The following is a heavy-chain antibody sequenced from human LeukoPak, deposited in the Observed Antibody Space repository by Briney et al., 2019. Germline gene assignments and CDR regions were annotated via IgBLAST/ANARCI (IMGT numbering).Heavy chain of an antibody. J-gene: IGHJ4*02. CDR2: IYYSGST. CDR1: GGSTSSYY. D-gene: IGHD6-19*01. CDR3: ARHSGAGTGFVY. V-gene: IGHV4-59*08. Sequence: SETLSLTCTVSGGSTSSYYWSWIRQPPGKGLEWIGYIYYSGSTNYNPSLKSRLTISIDTSKNQFSLKLSSVTAAVTAVYYCARHSGAGTGFVYWGQGTLVTVSS.